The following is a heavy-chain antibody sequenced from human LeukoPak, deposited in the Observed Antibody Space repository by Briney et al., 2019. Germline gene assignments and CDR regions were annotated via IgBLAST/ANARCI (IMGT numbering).Heavy chain of an antibody. CDR3: AREVHDAFDI. D-gene: IGHD1-1*01. V-gene: IGHV3-48*03. J-gene: IGHJ3*02. CDR1: GFTFSSYE. Sequence: GGSLRLSCAASGFTFSSYEMSWVRQAAGKGLEWVSYISRSASTIYYADSVKGRFTISRDNAKNSLYLQINSLRAEDTAVYYCAREVHDAFDIWGQGTMVTVSS. CDR2: ISRSASTI.